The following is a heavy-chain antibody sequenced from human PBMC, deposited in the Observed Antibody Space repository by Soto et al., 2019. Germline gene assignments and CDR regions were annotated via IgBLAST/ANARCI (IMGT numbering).Heavy chain of an antibody. J-gene: IGHJ4*02. CDR2: VVPMYDSV. CDR1: GGTFNTYT. Sequence: SVKVSCKASGGTFNTYTINWLRQAPGRGLEWVGQVVPMYDSVNYAETFQGRVTITVDKSTNTAYMELTSLRSQDTALYFCASWRSYSGSYCFDYWGQGTLVPVSS. CDR3: ASWRSYSGSYCFDY. D-gene: IGHD1-26*01. V-gene: IGHV1-69*06.